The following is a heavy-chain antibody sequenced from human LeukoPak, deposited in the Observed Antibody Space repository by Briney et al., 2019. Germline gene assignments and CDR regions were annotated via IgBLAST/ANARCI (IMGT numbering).Heavy chain of an antibody. CDR3: AGEEYDVLTGETRAFDI. Sequence: SETLSLTCTVSGGSISSYYWRWLRQPPGMGREGRGNIYDSRSTNYKPSLKSRVTISVDSSKNQFSLKLSSVAAADTAFYYCAGEEYDVLTGETRAFDISGQGTMVTVSS. CDR1: GGSISSYY. CDR2: IYDSRST. V-gene: IGHV4-59*01. J-gene: IGHJ3*02. D-gene: IGHD3-9*01.